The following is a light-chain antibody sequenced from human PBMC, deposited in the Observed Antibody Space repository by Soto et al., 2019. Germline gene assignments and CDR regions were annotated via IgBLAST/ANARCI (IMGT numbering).Light chain of an antibody. J-gene: IGKJ2*01. V-gene: IGKV4-1*01. CDR1: QSILYRSIDKNY. Sequence: DIVMTQSPDSLAVSLGERATINCKSSQSILYRSIDKNYLAWYQHKPGQPPRLLIYWASTRESGVPERFRGSGSGTNFTLTISSLQAEDVAVSYCQQYYSTPPYTFGQGTRLEIK. CDR3: QQYYSTPPYT. CDR2: WAS.